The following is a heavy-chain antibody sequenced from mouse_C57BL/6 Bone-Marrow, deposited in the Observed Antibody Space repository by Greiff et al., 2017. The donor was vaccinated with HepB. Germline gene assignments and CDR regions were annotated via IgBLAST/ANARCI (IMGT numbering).Heavy chain of an antibody. CDR2: IYPGDGDT. J-gene: IGHJ2*01. D-gene: IGHD1-1*01. V-gene: IGHV1-82*01. Sequence: QVQLQQSGPELVKPGASVKISCKASGYAFSSSWMNWVKQRPGKGLEWIGRIYPGDGDTNYNGKFKGKATLTADKSSSTAYMQLSSLTSADSAVYFCALITTVVAFDYWGQGTTLTVSS. CDR3: ALITTVVAFDY. CDR1: GYAFSSSW.